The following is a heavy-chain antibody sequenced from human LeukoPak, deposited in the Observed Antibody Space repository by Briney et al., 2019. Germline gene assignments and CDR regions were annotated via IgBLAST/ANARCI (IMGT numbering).Heavy chain of an antibody. D-gene: IGHD3-22*01. V-gene: IGHV3-23*01. CDR2: ISDSGGRT. Sequence: PGGSLRLSCADSGITLSNYGMSWVRQAPGKGLEWVAGISDSGGRTNYADSVKGRFTISRDNPKNTLYLQMNSLRAEDKAVYFCAKRGVVIRVILVGFHKEAYYFDSWGQGALVTVSS. CDR1: GITLSNYG. J-gene: IGHJ4*02. CDR3: AKRGVVIRVILVGFHKEAYYFDS.